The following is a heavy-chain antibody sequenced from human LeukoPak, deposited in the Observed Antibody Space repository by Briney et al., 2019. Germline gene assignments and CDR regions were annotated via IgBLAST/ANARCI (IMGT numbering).Heavy chain of an antibody. CDR2: IYYSGST. D-gene: IGHD3-22*01. J-gene: IGHJ3*02. Sequence: RASETLSLTCTVSGGSISSSSYYWGWIRQPPGKGLEWIGSIYYSGSTYYNPSLKSRVTISVDTSKNQFSLKLSSVTAADTAVYYCAREGYDSSGPQVDDAFDIWGQGTMVTVSS. V-gene: IGHV4-39*07. CDR3: AREGYDSSGPQVDDAFDI. CDR1: GGSISSSSYY.